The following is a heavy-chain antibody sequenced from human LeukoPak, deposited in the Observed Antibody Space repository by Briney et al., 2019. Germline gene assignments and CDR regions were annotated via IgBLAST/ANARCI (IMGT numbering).Heavy chain of an antibody. Sequence: PGGSLRLSCAASGFTVSSNYMSWVRQAPGKGLEWVSVIYSGGSTYYADSVKGRFTISRDNSKNTLYLQMNSLRAEDTAVYYCAREWGIKNDAFDIWGQGTMVTVSS. V-gene: IGHV3-66*01. J-gene: IGHJ3*02. D-gene: IGHD1-26*01. CDR2: IYSGGST. CDR3: AREWGIKNDAFDI. CDR1: GFTVSSNY.